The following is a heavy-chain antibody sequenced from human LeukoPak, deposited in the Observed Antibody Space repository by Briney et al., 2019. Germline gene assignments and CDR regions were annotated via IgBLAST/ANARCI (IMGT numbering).Heavy chain of an antibody. Sequence: PSETLSLTCTVSGGSNSYYYWSWIRQSPGKGLEWIGYNYYSGTTNYNPSLKSRVTISVDTSKNQFSLQLRSVTAADTAVYYCAREDPQTTVPEGMDVWGQGTTVTVSS. V-gene: IGHV4-59*01. J-gene: IGHJ6*02. CDR1: GGSNSYYY. CDR3: AREDPQTTVPEGMDV. CDR2: NYYSGTT. D-gene: IGHD4-17*01.